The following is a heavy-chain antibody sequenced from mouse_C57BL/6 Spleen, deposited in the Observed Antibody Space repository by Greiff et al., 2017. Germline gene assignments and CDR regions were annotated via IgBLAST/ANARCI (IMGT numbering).Heavy chain of an antibody. V-gene: IGHV1-4*01. Sequence: VQLQQSGAELARPGASVKMSCKASGYTFTSYTMHWVKQRPGQGLEWIGYINPSSGYTKYNQKFKDKATLTADKSSSPAYMQLSSLTSEDSAVYYCAREGELGRYFDVWGTGTTVTVSS. CDR2: INPSSGYT. CDR1: GYTFTSYT. J-gene: IGHJ1*03. CDR3: AREGELGRYFDV. D-gene: IGHD4-1*01.